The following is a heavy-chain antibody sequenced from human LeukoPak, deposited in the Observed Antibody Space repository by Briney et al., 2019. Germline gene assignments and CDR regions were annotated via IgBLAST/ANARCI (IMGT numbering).Heavy chain of an antibody. V-gene: IGHV1-18*04. D-gene: IGHD6-13*01. CDR1: GYTFTSYG. Sequence: ASVKVSCKASGYTFTSYGISWVRQAPGQGLEWMGCISAYNGNTNYAQKLQGRVTMTTDTSTSTAYMELRSLRSDDTAVYYCARDRSSWYLKGYYYGMDVWGKGTTVTVCS. CDR2: ISAYNGNT. J-gene: IGHJ6*04. CDR3: ARDRSSWYLKGYYYGMDV.